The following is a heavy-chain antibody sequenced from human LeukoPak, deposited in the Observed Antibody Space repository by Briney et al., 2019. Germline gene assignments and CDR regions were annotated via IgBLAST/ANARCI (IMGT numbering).Heavy chain of an antibody. V-gene: IGHV3-11*01. D-gene: IGHD3-10*01. Sequence: GGSLRLSCAASGFTFSDYYMSWIRQAPGKGLEWVSYISSSGSTIYYADSVKGRFTISRDNAKNSLYLQMNSLRAEDTALYYCAKGVRITMVRGAFDIWGQGTMVTVSS. CDR2: ISSSGSTI. J-gene: IGHJ3*02. CDR1: GFTFSDYY. CDR3: AKGVRITMVRGAFDI.